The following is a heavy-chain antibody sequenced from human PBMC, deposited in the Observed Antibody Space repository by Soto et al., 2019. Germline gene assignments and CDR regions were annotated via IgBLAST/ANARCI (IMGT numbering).Heavy chain of an antibody. CDR2: ILYDGGKN. V-gene: IGHV3-30*18. CDR3: AKSRDAYNFYFYYGMDV. Sequence: QVQLVESGGGVVQPGRSLRLSCAASGFTFNNYGMHWVRQAPGKGLEWVAHILYDGGKNYYADSVKGRFTISRDNSKNTLYLQRNSLTAEDTAVYFCAKSRDAYNFYFYYGMDVWGQGTAVTVSS. CDR1: GFTFNNYG. D-gene: IGHD2-2*01. J-gene: IGHJ6*02.